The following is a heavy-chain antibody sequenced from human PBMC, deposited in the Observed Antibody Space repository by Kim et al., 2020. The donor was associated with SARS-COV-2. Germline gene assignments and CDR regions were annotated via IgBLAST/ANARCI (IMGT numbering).Heavy chain of an antibody. CDR2: VSGSGIAT. V-gene: IGHV3-23*01. CDR1: GFTFSSYA. CDR3: AKETEAGGNYYYGLDV. J-gene: IGHJ6*02. Sequence: GGSLRLSCAASGFTFSSYAMNWVRQAPGKGLDWVSGVSGSGIATYYADSVKGRFTISRDNSKNTLYLQMNGLRADDAAVYYCAKETEAGGNYYYGLDVWGQGATVTVSS. D-gene: IGHD6-13*01.